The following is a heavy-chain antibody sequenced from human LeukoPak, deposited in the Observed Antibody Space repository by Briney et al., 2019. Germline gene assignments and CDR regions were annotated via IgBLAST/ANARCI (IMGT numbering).Heavy chain of an antibody. D-gene: IGHD6-19*01. J-gene: IGHJ4*02. V-gene: IGHV3-9*01. CDR1: GFTFDDFA. CDR2: LNWNSAAT. Sequence: PGGSLRLSCAASGFTFDDFAMHWVRHAPGKGLEWGSGLNWNSAATVYADSVKGRFTISRDNANNSLYLQMNSLGPEDTAFYYCAKDTHVAVTGTFDYWGQGTLVTVSS. CDR3: AKDTHVAVTGTFDY.